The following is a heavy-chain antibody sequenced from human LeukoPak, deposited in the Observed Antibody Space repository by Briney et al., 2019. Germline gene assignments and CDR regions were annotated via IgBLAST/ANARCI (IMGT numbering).Heavy chain of an antibody. CDR3: ARDRPLSIVVVPAAIRGVFDP. CDR1: GFTVSSDY. CDR2: IWYDGSNK. J-gene: IGHJ5*02. V-gene: IGHV3-33*08. D-gene: IGHD2-2*02. Sequence: GGSLRLSCAASGFTVSSDYMTWVRQAPGKGLEWVAVIWYDGSNKYYADPVKGRFTISRDNSKNTLYLQMNSLRAEDTAVYYCARDRPLSIVVVPAAIRGVFDPWGQGTLVTVSS.